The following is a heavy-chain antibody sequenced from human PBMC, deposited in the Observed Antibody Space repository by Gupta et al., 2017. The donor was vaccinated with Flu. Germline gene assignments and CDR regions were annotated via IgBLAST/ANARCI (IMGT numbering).Heavy chain of an antibody. J-gene: IGHJ4*02. CDR2: ILYDEKYK. CDR3: AKSVYCAGGNCYSPAGH. Sequence: PGKGLEWVAGILYDEKYKYFAKSFKGRFTISRDNSKDTVYLQMNSLRAEDTGLYYCAKSVYCAGGNCYSPAGHWGQGTQVTVSS. V-gene: IGHV3-33*06. D-gene: IGHD2-8*02.